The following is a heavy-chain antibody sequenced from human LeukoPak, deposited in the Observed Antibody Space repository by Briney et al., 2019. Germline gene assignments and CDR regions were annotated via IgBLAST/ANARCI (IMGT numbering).Heavy chain of an antibody. Sequence: EPGGSLRLSCAASGFTFSTYAMSWVRQAPGKGLEWVSAISASGGSTYYADSVKGRFPISRDNSKNTLFLQMNSLRAEDTAVYYCAKIYDYIWGGYRYTESFAFDIWGQGTMVTVSS. CDR3: AKIYDYIWGGYRYTESFAFDI. V-gene: IGHV3-23*01. CDR1: GFTFSTYA. D-gene: IGHD3-16*02. CDR2: ISASGGST. J-gene: IGHJ3*02.